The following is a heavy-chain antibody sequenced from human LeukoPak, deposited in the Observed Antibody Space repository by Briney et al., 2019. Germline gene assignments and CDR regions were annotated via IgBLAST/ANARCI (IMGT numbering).Heavy chain of an antibody. CDR2: IRSKAYGGTT. Sequence: GGSLRLSCTASGFTFGDYAMSWFRQAPGKGLEWAGFIRSKAYGGTTEYAASVKGRFTISRDDSKSIAYLQMNSLKTEDTAVYYCTSYRDGYSYYYYGMDVWGQGTTVTVSS. J-gene: IGHJ6*02. CDR1: GFTFGDYA. CDR3: TSYRDGYSYYYYGMDV. D-gene: IGHD5-18*01. V-gene: IGHV3-49*03.